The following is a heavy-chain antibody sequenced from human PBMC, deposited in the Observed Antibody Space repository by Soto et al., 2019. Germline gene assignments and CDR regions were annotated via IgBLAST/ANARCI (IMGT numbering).Heavy chain of an antibody. CDR2: IYYSGST. V-gene: IGHV4-39*01. J-gene: IGHJ5*02. D-gene: IGHD3-10*01. CDR3: ARVITMVRGVIMENWFDP. CDR1: GGSISSSSYY. Sequence: SETLSLTSTVSGGSISSSSYYWGWIRKPPGKGLEWIGSIYYSGSTYYNPSLKSRVTISVDTSKNQFSLKLSSVTAADTAVYYCARVITMVRGVIMENWFDPWGQGTLVTVSS.